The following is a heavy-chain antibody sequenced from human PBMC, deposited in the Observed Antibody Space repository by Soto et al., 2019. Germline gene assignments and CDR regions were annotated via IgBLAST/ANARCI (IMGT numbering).Heavy chain of an antibody. CDR1: GGSISSSSYY. Sequence: SETRSLTCTFSGGSISSSSYYWGGIRQPPGKGLGWIGSIYYSGSTYYNPTLKSRVTIYVDTSKNQFSLKLRSVTAADTAMYYCARRLQHFDLTYSAYWGQGTPVTVSP. J-gene: IGHJ4*02. D-gene: IGHD2-21*01. CDR3: ARRLQHFDLTYSAY. V-gene: IGHV4-39*01. CDR2: IYYSGST.